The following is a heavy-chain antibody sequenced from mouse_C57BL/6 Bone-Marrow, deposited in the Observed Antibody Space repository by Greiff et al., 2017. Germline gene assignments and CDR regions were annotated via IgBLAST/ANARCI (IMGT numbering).Heavy chain of an antibody. CDR1: GYTFTSYW. V-gene: IGHV1-55*01. J-gene: IGHJ4*01. CDR2: IYPGSGST. Sequence: QVQLQQPGAELVKPGASVKMSCKASGYTFTSYWITWVKQRPGQGLEWIGDIYPGSGSTNYNEKFQSKATLPVDTSSSTAYMQLSSLTSEDSAVYYCARHYSNYLYAMDYWGQGTSVTVSS. D-gene: IGHD2-5*01. CDR3: ARHYSNYLYAMDY.